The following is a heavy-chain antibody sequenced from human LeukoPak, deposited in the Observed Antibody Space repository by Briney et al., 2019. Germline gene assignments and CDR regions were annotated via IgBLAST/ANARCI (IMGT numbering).Heavy chain of an antibody. CDR2: ISSSSSYI. D-gene: IGHD6-19*01. V-gene: IGHV3-21*01. J-gene: IGHJ3*02. CDR3: ARGGSSGWWAFDI. CDR1: GFTFSSYS. Sequence: GGSLRLSCAASGFTFSSYSMNWVRQAPGKGLGWVSSISSSSSYIYYADSVKGRFTISRDNAKNSLYLQMNSLRAEDTAVYYCARGGSSGWWAFDIWGQGTMVTVSS.